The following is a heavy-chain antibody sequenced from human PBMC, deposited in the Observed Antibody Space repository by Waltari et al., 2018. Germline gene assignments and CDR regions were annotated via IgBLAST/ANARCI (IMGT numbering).Heavy chain of an antibody. J-gene: IGHJ4*02. CDR1: GYSITSGYY. CDR2: IYYSGTT. Sequence: QVQLQESGPGLVKPSETLSLTCAVSGYSITSGYYWGWIRQPPGKGLEWIGSIYYSGTTYYNPSLKSLVTISVDTAKNQLSLELSSVTAADTAVYYCARVNYYDSSGYKGAFDYWGQGTLVTVSS. CDR3: ARVNYYDSSGYKGAFDY. V-gene: IGHV4-38-2*01. D-gene: IGHD3-22*01.